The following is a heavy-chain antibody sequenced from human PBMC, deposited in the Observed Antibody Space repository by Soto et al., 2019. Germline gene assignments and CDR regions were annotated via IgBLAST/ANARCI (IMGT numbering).Heavy chain of an antibody. V-gene: IGHV7-4-1*01. CDR1: GYTFTSYA. J-gene: IGHJ5*02. D-gene: IGHD3-22*01. CDR3: ARDNRPYDSSGYYPFDP. Sequence: QVQLVQSGSELKKPGASVKVSCKASGYTFTSYAMNWVRQAPGQGLEWMGWINTNTGNPTYAQGFTGRFVFSLDTSLSTAYLQICSLKAEDTAVYYCARDNRPYDSSGYYPFDPWGQGTLVTVSS. CDR2: INTNTGNP.